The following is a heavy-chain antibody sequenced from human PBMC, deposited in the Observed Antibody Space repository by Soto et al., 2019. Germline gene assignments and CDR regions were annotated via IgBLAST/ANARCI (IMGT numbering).Heavy chain of an antibody. J-gene: IGHJ4*02. CDR2: ISSDGSNK. CDR1: GFTFSSYA. Sequence: QVQLVESGGGVVQPGRSLRLSCAASGFTFSSYAMYWVRQAPGKGLEWVAVISSDGSNKYYADSVKGRFTISRDNSKNTLYLQMNSLRAEDMAVYYCAKVVSDSSGSYWGQGTLVTVSS. CDR3: AKVVSDSSGSY. V-gene: IGHV3-30*18. D-gene: IGHD6-19*01.